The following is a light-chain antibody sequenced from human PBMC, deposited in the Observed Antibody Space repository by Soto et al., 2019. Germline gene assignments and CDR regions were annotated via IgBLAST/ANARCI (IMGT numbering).Light chain of an antibody. V-gene: IGLV2-11*01. Sequence: QSALTQPRSVSGSPGQSVTISCTGTSSDVGGYNYVSWYQQHAGKAPKIMIYDVNKRPSGVPARFSGSKSGNTASLTISGLQAEDEADYYCCSYAGSYTDVFGTGTKLTVL. J-gene: IGLJ1*01. CDR3: CSYAGSYTDV. CDR1: SSDVGGYNY. CDR2: DVN.